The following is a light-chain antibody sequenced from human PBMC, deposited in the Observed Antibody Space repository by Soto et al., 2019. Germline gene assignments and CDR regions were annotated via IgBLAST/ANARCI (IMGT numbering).Light chain of an antibody. CDR1: QSVSRN. V-gene: IGKV3-15*01. CDR2: DAS. J-gene: IGKJ1*01. Sequence: EIVMTQSPATLSVSPGERATLSCRASQSVSRNLAWYQQKPGQAPRLLIYDASTRATGFPARFSGSGSGTEFTLTISSLQSEDFAVYYCQQYSDWPRTFGRGTKVEIK. CDR3: QQYSDWPRT.